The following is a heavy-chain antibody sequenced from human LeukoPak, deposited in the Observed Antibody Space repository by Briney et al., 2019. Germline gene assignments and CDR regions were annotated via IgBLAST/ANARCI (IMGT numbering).Heavy chain of an antibody. CDR2: IYHSGST. J-gene: IGHJ4*02. V-gene: IGHV4-30-2*01. CDR1: GGSISSGGYY. CDR3: ARLSGYSSSSIDY. Sequence: PSQTLSLTCTVSGGSISSGGYYWSWIRQPPGKGLEWIGYIYHSGSTYYNPSLKSRVTISVDRSKNQFSLKLSSVTAADTAVYYCARLSGYSSSSIDYWGQGTLVTVSS. D-gene: IGHD6-6*01.